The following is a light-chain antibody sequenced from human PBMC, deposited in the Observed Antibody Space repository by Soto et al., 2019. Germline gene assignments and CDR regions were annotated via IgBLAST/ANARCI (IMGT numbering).Light chain of an antibody. CDR3: CSFSRSRTLL. J-gene: IGLJ7*01. CDR2: EGT. V-gene: IGLV2-23*01. CDR1: SSDVGSYNL. Sequence: QSVLTQPASVSGSPGQSITISCTGTSSDVGSYNLVSWYQQHPGKAPQLMIYEGTKRPSGISNRFSGSKSGNTASLAISGLQAEDEAFYYCCSFSRSRTLLFGGGTQLTVL.